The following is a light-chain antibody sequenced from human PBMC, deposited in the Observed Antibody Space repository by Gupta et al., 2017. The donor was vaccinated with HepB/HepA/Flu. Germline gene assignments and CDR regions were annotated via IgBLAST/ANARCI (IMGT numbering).Light chain of an antibody. V-gene: IGLV1-51*01. J-gene: IGLJ2*01. Sequence: QSVLTQPPSVSAAPGQKVSISCSGRDSNIRNNRVAWFQQFPGAAPILLIRDTNKRPSGIPDRFSGSKSGTSATLDITGLQTGDEASYYCASWDRSLSAVVFGGGTKVTVL. CDR2: DTN. CDR1: DSNIRNNR. CDR3: ASWDRSLSAVV.